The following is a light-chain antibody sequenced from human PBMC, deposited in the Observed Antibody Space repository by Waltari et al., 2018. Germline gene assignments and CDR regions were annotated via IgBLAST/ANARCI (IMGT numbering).Light chain of an antibody. Sequence: EIVLTQSPGTLSLSPGERATLSCRTSHSVGSSHLAWYQQKPGQAPRLLIYGVSNRATGIPDRFSGSGSGTDFTLTISKLEPEDFAVFYCQQYGGSPPTFGQGTKLEIK. CDR1: HSVGSSH. CDR2: GVS. J-gene: IGKJ2*01. V-gene: IGKV3-20*01. CDR3: QQYGGSPPT.